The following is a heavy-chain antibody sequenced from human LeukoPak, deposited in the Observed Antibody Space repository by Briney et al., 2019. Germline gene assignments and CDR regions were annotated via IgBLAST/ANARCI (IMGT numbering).Heavy chain of an antibody. CDR1: GFTFSSYS. V-gene: IGHV3-48*01. D-gene: IGHD6-19*01. CDR3: AKGPLIEVAGTTWDY. CDR2: ITSSTNTI. J-gene: IGHJ4*02. Sequence: PGGSLRLSCVVSGFTFSSYSMNWVRQAPGKGLEWISYITSSTNTIYYADSVKGRFTISRDNSKNTLYLQMNSLRAEDTAVYYCAKGPLIEVAGTTWDYWGQGTLVTVSS.